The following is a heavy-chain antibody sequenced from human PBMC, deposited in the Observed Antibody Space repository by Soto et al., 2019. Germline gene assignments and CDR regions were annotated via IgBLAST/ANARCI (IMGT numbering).Heavy chain of an antibody. V-gene: IGHV3-23*01. Sequence: EVQLLESGGGLVQPGGSLRLSCAASGFTFSSYAMNWVRQAPGKGLEWVSAISGSGGYTYYADSVKGRFTISRDNSKNTMYLQMNGLRAEDTAVYYCANMSTYDILTGYYGDWGQGTLVTVSS. CDR3: ANMSTYDILTGYYGD. CDR2: ISGSGGYT. CDR1: GFTFSSYA. J-gene: IGHJ4*02. D-gene: IGHD3-9*01.